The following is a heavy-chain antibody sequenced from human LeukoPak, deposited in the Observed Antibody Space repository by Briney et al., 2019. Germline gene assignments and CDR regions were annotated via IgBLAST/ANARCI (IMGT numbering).Heavy chain of an antibody. CDR2: ISAYNGNT. CDR1: GYTFTSYG. V-gene: IGHV1-18*01. CDR3: AREARPADSGRRNAFDI. J-gene: IGHJ3*02. D-gene: IGHD1-26*01. Sequence: ASVKVSCKASGYTFTSYGISWVRQAPGQGLEWMGWISAYNGNTNYAQKLQGRVTMTTDTSTSTAYMELRSLRSDDTAVYYCAREARPADSGRRNAFDIWGQGTMVTVSS.